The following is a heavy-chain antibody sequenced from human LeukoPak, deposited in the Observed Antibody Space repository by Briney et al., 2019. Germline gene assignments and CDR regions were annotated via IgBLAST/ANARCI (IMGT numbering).Heavy chain of an antibody. Sequence: ASVKVSCKASGYTFTSYDINWVRQATGQGLEWMGWMNPNSGNTGYAQKFQGRVTMTRNTSISTAYMELSSLRSEDTAVYYCARGPERNVLLWFGEFPYGMDVWGQGTTVTVSS. CDR2: MNPNSGNT. J-gene: IGHJ6*02. V-gene: IGHV1-8*01. D-gene: IGHD3-10*01. CDR1: GYTFTSYD. CDR3: ARGPERNVLLWFGEFPYGMDV.